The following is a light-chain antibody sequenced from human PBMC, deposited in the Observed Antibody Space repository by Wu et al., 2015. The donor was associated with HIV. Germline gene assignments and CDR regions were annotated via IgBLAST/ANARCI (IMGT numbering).Light chain of an antibody. V-gene: IGKV3-11*01. CDR1: QSISSY. Sequence: DIVLTQSPATLSLSPGERATLSCRASQSISSYLAWYQQKPGQPPRLLIYDASNRATGIPARFSGSGSGTDFTLTINTLEPEDFAIYYCQQRSNWPPTITFGQGTRLE. CDR2: DAS. J-gene: IGKJ5*01. CDR3: QQRSNWPPTIT.